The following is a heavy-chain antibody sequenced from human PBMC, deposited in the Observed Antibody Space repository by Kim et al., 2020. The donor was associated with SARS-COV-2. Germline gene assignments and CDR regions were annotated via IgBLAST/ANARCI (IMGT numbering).Heavy chain of an antibody. CDR2: ITRQGTT. CDR3: AKDHASYGWPTFDL. CDR1: GLGINDRA. Sequence: GGSLRLSCAASGLGINDRAMSWVRQAPGKGLECVSSITRQGTTYYAASVRGRFSISRDISTNMLYLHMDSLRVDDTALYYCAKDHASYGWPTFDLWGQGTQVSVSS. J-gene: IGHJ4*02. D-gene: IGHD3-16*01. V-gene: IGHV3-23*01.